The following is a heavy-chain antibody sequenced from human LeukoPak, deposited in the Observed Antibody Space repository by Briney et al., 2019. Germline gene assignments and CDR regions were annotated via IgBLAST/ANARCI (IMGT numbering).Heavy chain of an antibody. CDR3: AKDTTAYIAGRYYYGMDA. V-gene: IGHV3-53*01. J-gene: IGHJ6*02. CDR2: IYNGGST. CDR1: GFTVSSNY. Sequence: GGSLRLSCAAPGFTVSSNYMSWVRQAPGKGLEWVSVIYNGGSTYYADSVKGRFTISRDNSNNTLHVQMNNLRAEDTAVYHCAKDTTAYIAGRYYYGMDAWVRGTTVTVS. D-gene: IGHD6-6*01.